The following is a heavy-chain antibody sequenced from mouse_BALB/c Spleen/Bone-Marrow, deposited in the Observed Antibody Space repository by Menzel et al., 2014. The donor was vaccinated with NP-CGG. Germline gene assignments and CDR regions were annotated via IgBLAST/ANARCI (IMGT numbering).Heavy chain of an antibody. J-gene: IGHJ3*01. V-gene: IGHV14-3*02. D-gene: IGHD2-14*01. CDR3: AAYYRYLAWFAY. CDR2: IDPANGNT. CDR1: GFNIKDTY. Sequence: VQLKESGAELVKSGASVKLSCTASGFNIKDTYMHWVKQRPEQGLEWIGRIDPANGNTKYDPKFQGKATITADTSSNTAYLQLSSLTSEDTAVYYCAAYYRYLAWFAYWGQGTLVTVSA.